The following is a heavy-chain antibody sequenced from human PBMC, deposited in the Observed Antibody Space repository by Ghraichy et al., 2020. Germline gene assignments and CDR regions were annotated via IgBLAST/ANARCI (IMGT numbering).Heavy chain of an antibody. V-gene: IGHV4-39*01. CDR2: IYYSGST. D-gene: IGHD6-6*01. CDR1: GGSISSSSYY. CDR3: ARVYSSSLAWFDP. J-gene: IGHJ5*02. Sequence: SQTLSLTCTVSGGSISSSSYYWGWIRQPPGKGLEWIGSIYYSGSTYYNPSLRSRVTISVDTSTNQFSLKLSSVTAADTAVYYCARVYSSSLAWFDPWGQGTLVTVSS.